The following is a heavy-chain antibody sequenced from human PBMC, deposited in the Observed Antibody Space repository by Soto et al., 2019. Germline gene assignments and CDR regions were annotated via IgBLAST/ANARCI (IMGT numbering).Heavy chain of an antibody. D-gene: IGHD3-22*01. Sequence: ASVKVSCKASGYTFTSYDINWVRQAPGQRLEWMGWINAGNGNTKYSQKFQGRVTITRDTSASTSYMELSSLRSEDTAVYYCASPQYYYDSSGYPYYFDYWGQGTLVTVSS. J-gene: IGHJ4*02. CDR3: ASPQYYYDSSGYPYYFDY. CDR2: INAGNGNT. CDR1: GYTFTSYD. V-gene: IGHV1-3*01.